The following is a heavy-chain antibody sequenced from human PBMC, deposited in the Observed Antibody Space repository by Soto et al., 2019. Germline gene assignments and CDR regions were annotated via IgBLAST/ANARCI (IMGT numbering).Heavy chain of an antibody. CDR3: TRETVAGITGLDY. J-gene: IGHJ4*02. CDR1: GFNVGAFA. CDR2: ISVSDAFI. D-gene: IGHD1-20*01. V-gene: IGHV3-23*01. Sequence: GGSLRLSCAASGFNVGAFAVNWVRQAPGKGMEWVSGISVSDAFIYYADSVRGRFSISRDASENILYLQMNSLRVDDTALYYCTRETVAGITGLDYWGPGTLVTVSS.